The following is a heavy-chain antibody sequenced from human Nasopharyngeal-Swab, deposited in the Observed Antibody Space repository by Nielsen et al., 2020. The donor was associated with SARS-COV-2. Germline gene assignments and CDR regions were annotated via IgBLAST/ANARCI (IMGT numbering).Heavy chain of an antibody. CDR1: GFSLSNARMG. V-gene: IGHV2-26*01. Sequence: SGPTLVKPTETRTLTCTVSGFSLSNARMGVSWIRQPPGKALEWLAHIFSNDEKSYSTSLKSRLTISKDTSKSQVVLTMTNMDPVDTATYYCARIVNSYFDFWSGYTDAFDIWGQGTMVTVSS. CDR3: ARIVNSYFDFWSGYTDAFDI. D-gene: IGHD3-3*01. J-gene: IGHJ3*02. CDR2: IFSNDEK.